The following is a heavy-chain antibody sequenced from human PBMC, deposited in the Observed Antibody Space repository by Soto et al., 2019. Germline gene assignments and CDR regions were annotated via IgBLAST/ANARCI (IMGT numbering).Heavy chain of an antibody. CDR3: ARGRGYSSGWYLYYYGMDV. D-gene: IGHD6-19*01. J-gene: IGHJ6*02. V-gene: IGHV1-8*01. CDR2: MNPNSGNT. Sequence: QVQLVQSGAEVKKPGASVKVSCKASGYTFTSYDINWVRQATGQGLEWMGWMNPNSGNTGYAQKFQGRVTMTRNTSISTADMELSSLRSEDTAVYYCARGRGYSSGWYLYYYGMDVWGQGTTVTVSS. CDR1: GYTFTSYD.